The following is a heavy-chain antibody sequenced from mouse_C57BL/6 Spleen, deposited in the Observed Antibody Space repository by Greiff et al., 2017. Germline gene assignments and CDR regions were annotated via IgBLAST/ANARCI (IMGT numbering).Heavy chain of an antibody. D-gene: IGHD1-1*01. V-gene: IGHV5-17*01. CDR2: ISSGSSTI. Sequence: DVMLVESGGGLVKPGGSLKLSCAASGFTFSDYGMHWVRQAPEKGLEWVAYISSGSSTIYYADTVKGRFTISRDNAKNTLFLQMTSLRSEDTAMYYCARDYYYGSSLDYWGQGTTLTVSS. CDR1: GFTFSDYG. CDR3: ARDYYYGSSLDY. J-gene: IGHJ2*01.